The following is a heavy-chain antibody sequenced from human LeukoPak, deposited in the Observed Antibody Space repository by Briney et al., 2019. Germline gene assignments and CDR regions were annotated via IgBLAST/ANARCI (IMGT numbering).Heavy chain of an antibody. D-gene: IGHD5-12*01. Sequence: GRSLRLSCAASGFTFSSYAMHWVHQAPGKGLEWVAVISYDGSNKYYADSVKGRFTISRDNSKNTLYLQMNSLRAEDTAVYYCARELGYERAFDIWGQGTMVTVSS. V-gene: IGHV3-30-3*01. CDR1: GFTFSSYA. J-gene: IGHJ3*02. CDR3: ARELGYERAFDI. CDR2: ISYDGSNK.